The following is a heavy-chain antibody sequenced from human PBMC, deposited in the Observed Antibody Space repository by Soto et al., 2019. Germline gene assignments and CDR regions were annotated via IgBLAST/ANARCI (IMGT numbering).Heavy chain of an antibody. CDR2: MNPNSGNT. Sequence: GASVKVSCKASGYTFTSYDINWVRQATGQGLEWMGWMNPNSGNTGYAQKFQGRVTMTRNTSISTAYMEQSSLRSEDTSVYYCARVRRQQLLDWFDPWGQGTLVTVSS. D-gene: IGHD6-13*01. V-gene: IGHV1-8*01. J-gene: IGHJ5*02. CDR3: ARVRRQQLLDWFDP. CDR1: GYTFTSYD.